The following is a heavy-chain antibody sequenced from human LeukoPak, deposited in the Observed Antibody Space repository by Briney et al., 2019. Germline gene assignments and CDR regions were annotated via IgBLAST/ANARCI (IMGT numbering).Heavy chain of an antibody. J-gene: IGHJ4*02. Sequence: GESLKISCKGSGYTFTSYWIAWVRQMPGKGLEWMGIIYPDDSDTRYSPSFQGQVTISADKSLTTAYLQWSSLKASDTAMYYCARGQAYYYDSSGYYQPPDYWGQGTLVTVSS. CDR3: ARGQAYYYDSSGYYQPPDY. D-gene: IGHD3-22*01. V-gene: IGHV5-51*01. CDR2: IYPDDSDT. CDR1: GYTFTSYW.